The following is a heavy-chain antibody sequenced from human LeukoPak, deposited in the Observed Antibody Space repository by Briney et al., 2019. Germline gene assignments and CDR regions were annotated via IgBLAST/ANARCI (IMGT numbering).Heavy chain of an antibody. CDR1: GSSISSSSYF. J-gene: IGHJ5*02. CDR2: IYYSGST. V-gene: IGHV4-39*01. CDR3: ARGGRKALLLWLGSENWFDP. D-gene: IGHD3-10*01. Sequence: PSQTLSLTCTVSGSSISSSSYFWGWIRQPPGKGLECIGSIYYSGSTYYNPSLKSRVTISVDTSKNQFSLKLSSVTAADTAVYYCARGGRKALLLWLGSENWFDPWGQGTLVTVSS.